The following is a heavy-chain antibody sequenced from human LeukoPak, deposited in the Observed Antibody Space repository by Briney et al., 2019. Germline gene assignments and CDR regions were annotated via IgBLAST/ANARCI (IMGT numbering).Heavy chain of an antibody. Sequence: ASVKVSCKASGYTFTSYDINWVRQATGQGLEWMGWMNPNSGNTGYAQKFQGRVTITRNTSISTAYMELSSLRSEDTAVYYCARGRYCGGDCLPSWFDPWGQGTLVTVSS. D-gene: IGHD2-21*02. V-gene: IGHV1-8*03. CDR2: MNPNSGNT. CDR1: GYTFTSYD. CDR3: ARGRYCGGDCLPSWFDP. J-gene: IGHJ5*02.